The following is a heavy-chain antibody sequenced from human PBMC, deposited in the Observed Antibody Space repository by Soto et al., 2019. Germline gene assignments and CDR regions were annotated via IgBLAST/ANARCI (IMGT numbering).Heavy chain of an antibody. V-gene: IGHV3-74*01. D-gene: IGHD5-12*01. CDR1: GRAFSRYW. J-gene: IGHJ4*02. Sequence: GWAQSLSCAASGRAFSRYWMYWSRQAPGKGLVWVSRMYTDAISATYADSVKGRFTISRDNAKNTLFLQIDSLRTEDTAVYYCVRGNSGYGNFDYWGEGTLVTVSS. CDR3: VRGNSGYGNFDY. CDR2: MYTDAISA.